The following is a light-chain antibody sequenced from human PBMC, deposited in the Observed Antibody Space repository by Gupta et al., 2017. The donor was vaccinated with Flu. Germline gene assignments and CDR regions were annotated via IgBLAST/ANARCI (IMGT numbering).Light chain of an antibody. CDR3: QQYFNTPLT. J-gene: IGKJ2*01. CDR1: QSVLHSSNNKNY. Sequence: SLGERATINCKSSQSVLHSSNNKNYLAWYQQKPGQTPKLLIYWASTRESGVPDRFSGSGSGTDFTLTISSLQAADVAVYYCQQYFNTPLTFGQGTKLEIK. V-gene: IGKV4-1*01. CDR2: WAS.